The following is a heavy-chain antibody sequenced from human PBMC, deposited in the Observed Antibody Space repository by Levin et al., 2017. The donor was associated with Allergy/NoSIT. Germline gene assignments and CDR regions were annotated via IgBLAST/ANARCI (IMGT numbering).Heavy chain of an antibody. J-gene: IGHJ6*03. CDR3: ARSELGYCSSTSCHAYYYYYMDV. CDR2: IYYSGST. D-gene: IGHD2-2*01. V-gene: IGHV4-59*08. CDR1: GGSISSYY. Sequence: GSLRLSCTVSGGSISSYYWSWIRQPPGKGLEWIGYIYYSGSTNYNPSLKSRVTISVDTSKNQFSLKLSSVTAADTAVYYCARSELGYCSSTSCHAYYYYYMDVWGKGTTVTVSS.